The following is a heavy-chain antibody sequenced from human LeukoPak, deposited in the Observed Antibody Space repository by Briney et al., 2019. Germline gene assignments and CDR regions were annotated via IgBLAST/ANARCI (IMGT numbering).Heavy chain of an antibody. CDR2: CGGGDST. D-gene: IGHD6-19*01. CDR3: AKDPHRSGYFGGYYFDY. CDR1: LYTSSIYT. Sequence: GSLRHSSAHPLYTSSIYTMSSGPHTLQKRRESVSPICGGGDSTDYADSMKGRFTVSRDNSKNTLYVQMNSLRAEDTAVYYCAKDPHRSGYFGGYYFDYWGQGILVTVSS. J-gene: IGHJ4*02. V-gene: IGHV3-23*01.